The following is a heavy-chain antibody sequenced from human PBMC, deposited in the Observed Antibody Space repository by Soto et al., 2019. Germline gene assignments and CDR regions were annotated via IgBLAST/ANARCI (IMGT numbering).Heavy chain of an antibody. D-gene: IGHD6-19*01. CDR3: AKDGKHSNGLWAAVEI. CDR1: GFTFTDYA. Sequence: EVQVLESGGGLVQPGGSLRLSCAASGFTFTDYAMNWVRQAPGKGLEWVSTISGSGANTYYADSVRGRFTISRDNSKNTRSLHMSSLRAEDTAVYYCAKDGKHSNGLWAAVEIWGQGTVVTVSS. V-gene: IGHV3-23*01. CDR2: ISGSGANT. J-gene: IGHJ3*02.